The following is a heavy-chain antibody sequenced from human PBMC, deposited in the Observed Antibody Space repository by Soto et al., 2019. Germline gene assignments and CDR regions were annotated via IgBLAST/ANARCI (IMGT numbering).Heavy chain of an antibody. Sequence: EVQLLESGGGLVQPGGSLRLSCAASGFTFSSYAMSWVRQAPGKGLEWVSAISGSTIYYADSVKGRFTISRDNAKNSLYLQMNSLRAEDTAVYYCARGSRPNYYYYGMDVWGQGTTVTVSS. V-gene: IGHV3-23*01. CDR1: GFTFSSYA. D-gene: IGHD6-25*01. CDR2: ISGSTI. J-gene: IGHJ6*02. CDR3: ARGSRPNYYYYGMDV.